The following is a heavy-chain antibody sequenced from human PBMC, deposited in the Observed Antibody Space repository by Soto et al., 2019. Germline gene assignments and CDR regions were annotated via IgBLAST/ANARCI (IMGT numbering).Heavy chain of an antibody. CDR3: ARGRNGMDV. J-gene: IGHJ6*02. CDR2: MNPNSGNT. CDR1: GDTFTNYD. Sequence: QVQLVQSGAEVKKPGASVKVSCKASGDTFTNYDIKWVRQATGQGLEWMGWMNPNSGNTGYAQKFQGRVTXXRNTAISTAYMELGSLRSEDTAVYYCARGRNGMDVWGQGTTVTVSS. V-gene: IGHV1-8*01.